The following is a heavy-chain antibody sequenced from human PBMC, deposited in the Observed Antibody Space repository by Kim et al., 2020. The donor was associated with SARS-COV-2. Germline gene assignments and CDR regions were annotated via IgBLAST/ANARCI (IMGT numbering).Heavy chain of an antibody. V-gene: IGHV3-30*04. Sequence: GGSLRLSCAASGLTFSSYAMHWVRQAPGKGLEWVAVVTYDGSNKYYADSVKGRFTISRDNSKNTLYLQMNSLRAEDTATYYCARDEGDYYNSGNLRGNIDYWGQGTLVTVSS. CDR1: GLTFSSYA. CDR2: VTYDGSNK. D-gene: IGHD3-10*01. CDR3: ARDEGDYYNSGNLRGNIDY. J-gene: IGHJ4*02.